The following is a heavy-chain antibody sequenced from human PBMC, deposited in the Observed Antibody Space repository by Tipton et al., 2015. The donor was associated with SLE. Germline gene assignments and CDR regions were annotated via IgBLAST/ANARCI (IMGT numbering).Heavy chain of an antibody. J-gene: IGHJ4*02. CDR2: IFYTGST. CDR1: GGSISSFY. D-gene: IGHD5-12*01. Sequence: LRLSCTVSGGSISSFYWSWIRQPPGKGLEWIGCIFYTGSTYYNPSLKSRVSFSIDTSKHQFSLKLNSVTAADTAVYYCARRHYSGPFDSWGQGTLVTVSS. V-gene: IGHV4-59*12. CDR3: ARRHYSGPFDS.